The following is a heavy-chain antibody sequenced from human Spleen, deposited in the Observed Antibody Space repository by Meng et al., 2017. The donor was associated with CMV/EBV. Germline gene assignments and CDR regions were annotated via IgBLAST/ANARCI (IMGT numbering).Heavy chain of an antibody. V-gene: IGHV3-7*01. Sequence: GESLKISCAASGFSLSSYWMSWVRQAPGKGLEWVANIRQDGSDKYYQDSVRGRFTISRDNAKNSLYLQMKSLRAEDTAVYYCAREVGDIVVVPAAIWTYYYGMDVWGQGTTVTVSS. CDR2: IRQDGSDK. CDR3: AREVGDIVVVPAAIWTYYYGMDV. J-gene: IGHJ6*02. D-gene: IGHD2-2*02. CDR1: GFSLSSYW.